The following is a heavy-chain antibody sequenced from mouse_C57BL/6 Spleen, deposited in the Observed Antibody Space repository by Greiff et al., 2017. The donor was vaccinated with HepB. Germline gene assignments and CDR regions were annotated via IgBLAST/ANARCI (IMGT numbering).Heavy chain of an antibody. J-gene: IGHJ2*01. CDR3: ARAGVNPYYFDY. V-gene: IGHV1-55*01. CDR1: GYTFTSYW. CDR2: IYPGSGST. D-gene: IGHD2-2*01. Sequence: VQLQQPGAELVKPGASVKMSCKASGYTFTSYWITWVKQRPGQGLEWIGDIYPGSGSTNYNEKFKSKATLTVDTSSSTAYMQLSSLTSEDSAVYYCARAGVNPYYFDYWGQGTTLTVSS.